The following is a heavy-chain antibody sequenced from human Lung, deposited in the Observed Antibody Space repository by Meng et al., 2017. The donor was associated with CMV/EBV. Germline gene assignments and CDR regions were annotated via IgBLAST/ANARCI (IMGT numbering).Heavy chain of an antibody. D-gene: IGHD3-16*01. V-gene: IGHV3-30*02. CDR3: AKDQLLFGGPNAYFDD. CDR1: GFAFDTYG. J-gene: IGHJ4*02. CDR2: IRHDASNK. Sequence: GGSXRLXXAASGFAFDTYGMHWVRQAPGKRLEWVAFIRHDASNKFYGDSVRGRFTISRDNSKNTLYLQMNSLRAEETAMYYCAKDQLLFGGPNAYFDDWGQGTLVXVSS.